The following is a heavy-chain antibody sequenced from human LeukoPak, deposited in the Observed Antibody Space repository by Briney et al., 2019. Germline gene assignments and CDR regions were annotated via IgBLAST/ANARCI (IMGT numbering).Heavy chain of an antibody. Sequence: SETLSLTCTVSGGSISSGDYYWSWIRQPPGKGLEWIGYIYYSGSTYYNPSLKSRVTISVDTSKNQFSLKLSSVTAADTAVYYCARAPRYVWGSYRPSNCIPFDPWGQGTLVTVSS. CDR1: GGSISSGDYY. D-gene: IGHD3-16*02. J-gene: IGHJ5*02. CDR2: IYYSGST. CDR3: ARAPRYVWGSYRPSNCIPFDP. V-gene: IGHV4-30-4*01.